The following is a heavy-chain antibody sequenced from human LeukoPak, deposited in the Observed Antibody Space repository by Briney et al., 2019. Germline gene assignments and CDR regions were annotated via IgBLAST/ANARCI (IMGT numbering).Heavy chain of an antibody. CDR2: INHSGST. D-gene: IGHD3-22*01. Sequence: SETLSLTCAVYGGSFSGYYWSWIRQPPGKGLEWIGEINHSGSTNYNPSLKSRVTISVDTSKNQFSLKLSPVTAADTAVYYCARVTAYYYDSSGYGFDYWGQGTLVTVSS. CDR1: GGSFSGYY. CDR3: ARVTAYYYDSSGYGFDY. J-gene: IGHJ4*02. V-gene: IGHV4-34*01.